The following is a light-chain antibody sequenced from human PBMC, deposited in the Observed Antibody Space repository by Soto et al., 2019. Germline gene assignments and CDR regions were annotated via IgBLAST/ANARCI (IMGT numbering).Light chain of an antibody. CDR1: RSGTSSY. Sequence: LVLTQSPGTLSLSPGARAALSCGARRSGTSSYLAWYQQKPGQAPRLLIYAASTRATGIPDRFSGSGSGTDFTLTISRLEPEDFAVYYCQQNGSSPWTFGQGTKVDIK. CDR2: AAS. J-gene: IGKJ1*01. CDR3: QQNGSSPWT. V-gene: IGKV3-20*01.